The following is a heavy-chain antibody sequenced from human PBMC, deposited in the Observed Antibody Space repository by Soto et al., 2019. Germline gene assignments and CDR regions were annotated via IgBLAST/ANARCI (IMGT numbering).Heavy chain of an antibody. CDR2: IYYSGST. V-gene: IGHV4-39*01. Sequence: SETLSLTCTVSGGSISSSSYYWGWIRQPPGKGLEWIGSIYYSGSTYYNPSLKSRVTISVDTSKNQFSLKLSSVTAADTAVYYCARHSTGSGWYGSGNWFDPWGQGTLVTISS. J-gene: IGHJ5*02. CDR1: GGSISSSSYY. D-gene: IGHD6-19*01. CDR3: ARHSTGSGWYGSGNWFDP.